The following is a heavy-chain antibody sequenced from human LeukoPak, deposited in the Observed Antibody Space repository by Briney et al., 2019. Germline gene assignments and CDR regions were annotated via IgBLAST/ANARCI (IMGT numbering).Heavy chain of an antibody. CDR3: ANDPASDDEETYLDY. CDR2: IRSDGTNE. J-gene: IGHJ4*02. V-gene: IGHV3-30*02. CDR1: GFIFNDYA. Sequence: PGGSLRVSCAASGFIFNDYAMHWDRQAPGKGLEWVAFIRSDGTNEYYADSVKGRFSISRDNSRNTLYLQMNSLRPEDTAVYYCANDPASDDEETYLDYWRQGSLVIVSS.